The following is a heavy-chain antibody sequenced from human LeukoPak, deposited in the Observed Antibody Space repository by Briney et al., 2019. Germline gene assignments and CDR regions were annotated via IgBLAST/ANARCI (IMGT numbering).Heavy chain of an antibody. V-gene: IGHV4-30-2*01. Sequence: SETLSLTCAVSGGSISSGGYSWSWIRQPPGKGLEWIGYIYHSGSTYYNPPLKSRVTISVDRSKNQFSLKLSSVTAADTAVYYCARAYYYDSSGYYPPFFDYWGQGTLVTVSS. J-gene: IGHJ4*02. CDR1: GGSISSGGYS. CDR2: IYHSGST. CDR3: ARAYYYDSSGYYPPFFDY. D-gene: IGHD3-22*01.